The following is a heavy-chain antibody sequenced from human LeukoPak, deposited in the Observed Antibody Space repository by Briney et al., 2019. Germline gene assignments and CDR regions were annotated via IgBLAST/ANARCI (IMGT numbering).Heavy chain of an antibody. CDR3: ARVRPYSSGWNFDY. J-gene: IGHJ4*02. CDR2: INPNSGGT. V-gene: IGHV1-2*02. CDR1: FYTSSGCY. Sequence: ASMQGLSKAFFYTSSGCYYYRGGHDPPQRGVGLGWINPNSGGTNYAQKFQGSVTMTRDTSISTAYMELSRLKSDDTAVYYCARVRPYSSGWNFDYWGQGTLLTVSS. D-gene: IGHD6-19*01.